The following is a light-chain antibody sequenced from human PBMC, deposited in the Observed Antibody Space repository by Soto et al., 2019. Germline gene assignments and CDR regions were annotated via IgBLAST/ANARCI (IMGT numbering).Light chain of an antibody. V-gene: IGKV3D-20*02. CDR2: DAS. Sequence: EIVLTQSPGTLSLSPGERATLSCRASQSVSSSYLAWYQQKPGQAPRLLIYDASNRATGIPARFSGSGSGTDFTLTISSLEPEDFAVYYCQQRSNWPRTWTFGQGTKWIS. CDR3: QQRSNWPRTWT. J-gene: IGKJ1*01. CDR1: QSVSSSY.